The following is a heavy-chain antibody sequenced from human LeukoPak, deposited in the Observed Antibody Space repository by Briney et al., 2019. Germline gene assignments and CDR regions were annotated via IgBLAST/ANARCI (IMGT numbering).Heavy chain of an antibody. J-gene: IGHJ6*02. V-gene: IGHV3-53*04. Sequence: GXSLXLSCAASGFTFSNYAMNWVRQAPGKGLEWVSVIYSGGSTYYADSVKGRFTISRHNSKNTLYLQMNSLRAEDTAVYYCARDGGRYYYYGMDVWGQGTTVTVSS. CDR2: IYSGGST. CDR3: ARDGGRYYYYGMDV. D-gene: IGHD3-16*01. CDR1: GFTFSNYA.